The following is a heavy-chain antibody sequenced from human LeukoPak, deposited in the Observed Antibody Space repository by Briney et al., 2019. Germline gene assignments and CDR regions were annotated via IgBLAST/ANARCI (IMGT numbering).Heavy chain of an antibody. CDR1: GFTFSSYG. CDR3: AKDLESSGYYSRYFDY. CDR2: ISGSGGST. J-gene: IGHJ4*02. V-gene: IGHV3-23*01. Sequence: GGSLRLSCAASGFTFSSYGMSWVRQAPGKGLEWVSAISGSGGSTYYADSVKGRFTISRDNSKNTLYLQMNSLRAEDTAVHYCAKDLESSGYYSRYFDYWGQGTLVTVSS. D-gene: IGHD3-22*01.